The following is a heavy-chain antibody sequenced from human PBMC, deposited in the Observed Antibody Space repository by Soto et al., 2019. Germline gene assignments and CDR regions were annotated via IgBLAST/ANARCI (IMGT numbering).Heavy chain of an antibody. V-gene: IGHV1-18*01. D-gene: IGHD6-13*01. Sequence: ASVKVSCKASGYIFTSYGISWVRQAPGQGLEWMGWISAYNGNTNYAQKLQGRVTMTTDTSTSTAYMELRSLRSEDTAVYYCATISIAAAGYYYYGMDVWGQGTTVTVSS. J-gene: IGHJ6*02. CDR2: ISAYNGNT. CDR3: ATISIAAAGYYYYGMDV. CDR1: GYIFTSYG.